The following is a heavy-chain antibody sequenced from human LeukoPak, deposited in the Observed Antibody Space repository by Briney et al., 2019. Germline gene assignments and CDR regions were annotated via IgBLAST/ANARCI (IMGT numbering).Heavy chain of an antibody. J-gene: IGHJ5*02. CDR2: INPNSGGT. Sequence: ASVKVSCKASGDTITAYYMHRVRQAPGQGLEWMGRINPNSGGTNYAQKFQGRVTMTRDTSISTAYMELSRLRSDDTAVYFCASETSYGSWGQGTLVTVSS. V-gene: IGHV1-2*06. CDR1: GDTITAYY. CDR3: ASETSYGS. D-gene: IGHD5-18*01.